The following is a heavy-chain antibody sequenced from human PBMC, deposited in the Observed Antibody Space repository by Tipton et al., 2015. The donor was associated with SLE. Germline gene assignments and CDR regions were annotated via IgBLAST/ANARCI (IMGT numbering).Heavy chain of an antibody. Sequence: SLRLSCSASGFSFDEYAMHWVRQPPGRGLEWVAGISWDSAEKGYADSVRGRFSVSRDNTKKTLDLELNSLRPEDTAVYYCAKDRGPTTMVLFDFWGQGTLVTVSS. CDR2: ISWDSAEK. V-gene: IGHV3-9*01. D-gene: IGHD5-18*01. CDR1: GFSFDEYA. J-gene: IGHJ4*02. CDR3: AKDRGPTTMVLFDF.